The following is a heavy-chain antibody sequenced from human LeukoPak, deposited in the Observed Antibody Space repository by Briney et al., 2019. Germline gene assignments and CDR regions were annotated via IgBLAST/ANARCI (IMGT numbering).Heavy chain of an antibody. CDR2: ISSSSSYI. Sequence: GGSLRPSCAAYGFTFSSYSMNWVRQAPGKGLEWVSSISSSSSYIYYADSVKGRFTISRDNAKNSLYLQMNSLRAEDTAVYYCASHDSRDAFDIWGQGTMVTVSS. D-gene: IGHD3-22*01. CDR3: ASHDSRDAFDI. CDR1: GFTFSSYS. V-gene: IGHV3-21*01. J-gene: IGHJ3*02.